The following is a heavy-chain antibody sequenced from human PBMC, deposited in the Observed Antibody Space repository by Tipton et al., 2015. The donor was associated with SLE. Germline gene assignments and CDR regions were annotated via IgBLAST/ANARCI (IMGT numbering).Heavy chain of an antibody. V-gene: IGHV4-39*07. J-gene: IGHJ3*02. D-gene: IGHD2-2*01. CDR3: ARWIAVPATANSDAFDI. CDR2: ISSSGAT. CDR1: DDSLKNPIYY. Sequence: TLSLTCSVSDDSLKNPIYYWAWIRQSAEKGLEWIGTISSSGATHYTPSLSSRVTISLDTSMTLFSLRLSSVTAADTAVYYCARWIAVPATANSDAFDIWGQGTMVTVSS.